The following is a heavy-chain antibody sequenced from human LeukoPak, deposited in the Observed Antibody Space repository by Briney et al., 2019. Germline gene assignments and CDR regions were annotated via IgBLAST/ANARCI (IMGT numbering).Heavy chain of an antibody. CDR2: IYPKTGGT. D-gene: IGHD7-27*01. CDR3: ARSHVRWGYRHFDF. CDR1: GYTFADYY. J-gene: IGHJ4*02. V-gene: IGHV1-2*02. Sequence: ASVKVSCKASGYTFADYYIHWVRQTPGQGLEWMGWIYPKTGGTNYAQQFQGTVTMTADTSISTAYMELSRLPSSDTALFFCARSHVRWGYRHFDFWGQGTLLTVSS.